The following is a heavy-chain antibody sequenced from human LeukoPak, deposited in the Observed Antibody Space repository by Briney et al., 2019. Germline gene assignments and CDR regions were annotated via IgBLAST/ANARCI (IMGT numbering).Heavy chain of an antibody. CDR1: GGSISSYY. J-gene: IGHJ4*02. Sequence: SGTLSLTCTVSGGSISSYYWSWIRQPPGKGLEWIAYVDYNGGTNYNPSLKSRVTMSVDTSKNQFVLKMSSMTATDTAVYYCARGTGWLTENWGQGTLVTVSS. V-gene: IGHV4-59*01. CDR3: ARGTGWLTEN. D-gene: IGHD6-25*01. CDR2: VDYNGGT.